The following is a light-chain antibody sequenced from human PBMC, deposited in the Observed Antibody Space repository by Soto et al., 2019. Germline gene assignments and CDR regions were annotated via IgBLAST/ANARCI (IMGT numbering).Light chain of an antibody. CDR1: QSVSNNY. Sequence: EVVLTQSPGTLSLSPGERATLSCRASQSVSNNYLAWYQQKPGQGPRLLIFGSSDRATGIPDRFSGSGSGTDFTLTISRLEPENFAVYSCQQYGSPPPYNFGHETQLEI. J-gene: IGKJ2*01. CDR2: GSS. V-gene: IGKV3-20*01. CDR3: QQYGSPPPYN.